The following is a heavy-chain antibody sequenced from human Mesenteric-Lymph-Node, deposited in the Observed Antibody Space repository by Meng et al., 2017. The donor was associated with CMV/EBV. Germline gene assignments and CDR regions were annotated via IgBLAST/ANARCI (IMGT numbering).Heavy chain of an antibody. CDR2: IIPIYGTP. V-gene: IGHV1-69*05. D-gene: IGHD5-18*01. CDR3: ARDFSEAMDLFLDV. CDR1: GGTFRSYT. J-gene: IGHJ6*02. Sequence: SVKVSCKTSGGTFRSYTIYWVRQAPGQGLEWMGGIIPIYGTPDYAQKFQGRVTITTDESTNTAYMELISLRSDDTAVYYCARDFSEAMDLFLDVWGQGTTVTVSS.